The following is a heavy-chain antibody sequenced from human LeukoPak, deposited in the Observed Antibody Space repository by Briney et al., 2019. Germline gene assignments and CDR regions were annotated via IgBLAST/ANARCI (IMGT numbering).Heavy chain of an antibody. J-gene: IGHJ4*02. Sequence: PGGSLRLSCAASGFTFDDYGMNWVRQAPGKGLEWVSYISNSGATIYYADSVKGRFTISRDNAKSSLFLQMNSLRAEDTGVYYCARATFSSSGHSYWGQGTLVTVSS. CDR1: GFTFDDYG. V-gene: IGHV3-48*03. CDR3: ARATFSSSGHSY. D-gene: IGHD6-13*01. CDR2: ISNSGATI.